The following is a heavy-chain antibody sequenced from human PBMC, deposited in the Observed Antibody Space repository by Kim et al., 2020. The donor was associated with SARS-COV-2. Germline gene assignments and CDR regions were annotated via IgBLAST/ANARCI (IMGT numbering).Heavy chain of an antibody. Sequence: GGSLRLSCAASGFTFDGYYMAWIRQAPGKGLEWVSYITSTGSSGYYAESVKGRFTITRDNPNNLLYLQMNGLRADDTAIYYCARTFCTSLTCPTYYYYYYYLDVWGKGTTVTVSS. CDR1: GFTFDGYY. D-gene: IGHD2-8*01. CDR3: ARTFCTSLTCPTYYYYYYYLDV. V-gene: IGHV3-11*01. J-gene: IGHJ6*03. CDR2: ITSTGSSG.